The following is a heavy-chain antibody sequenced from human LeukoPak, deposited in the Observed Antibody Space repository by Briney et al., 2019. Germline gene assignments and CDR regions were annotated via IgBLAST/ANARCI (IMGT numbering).Heavy chain of an antibody. CDR1: GGSISSSSYY. Sequence: SETLSLTCTVSGGSISSSSYYWGWVRQPPGKGLEWIVSIYYSGSTYYTPSLKSRVTISVDTSKNQFSLNLSSVTAADTAVYYCARDWGMGIVVVPAAHWPFDLWGQGTLVTVSS. J-gene: IGHJ5*02. V-gene: IGHV4-39*07. D-gene: IGHD2-2*03. CDR3: ARDWGMGIVVVPAAHWPFDL. CDR2: IYYSGST.